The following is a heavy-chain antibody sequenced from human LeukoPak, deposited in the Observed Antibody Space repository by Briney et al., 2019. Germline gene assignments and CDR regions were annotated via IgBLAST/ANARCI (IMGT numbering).Heavy chain of an antibody. Sequence: EASVKVSCRASGYTFSGYFMHWVRQAPGQGLEWMGWIYPNSGGTKYAQKFQGRVTMTRDTSISTIYMELSSLRSDDTAVYYCARFSGSSNFDYCGQGTLVTVPS. CDR3: ARFSGSSNFDY. CDR2: IYPNSGGT. CDR1: GYTFSGYF. D-gene: IGHD1-26*01. V-gene: IGHV1-2*02. J-gene: IGHJ4*02.